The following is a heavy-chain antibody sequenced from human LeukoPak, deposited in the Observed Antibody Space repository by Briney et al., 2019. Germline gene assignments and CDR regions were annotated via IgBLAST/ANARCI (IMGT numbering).Heavy chain of an antibody. CDR3: VHRRYCRGGSCLEY. CDR1: GFSLSTSGVG. D-gene: IGHD2-15*01. J-gene: IGHJ4*02. V-gene: IGHV2-5*02. Sequence: SGPTLVNPTQTLTLTCTFSGFSLSTSGVGVGWIRQPPGKALEWLALIYWDVDNRYSPSLKTRLTITKDTSKNQVVLTMTNMDPVDTATYYCVHRRYCRGGSCLEYWGQGTLVTVSS. CDR2: IYWDVDN.